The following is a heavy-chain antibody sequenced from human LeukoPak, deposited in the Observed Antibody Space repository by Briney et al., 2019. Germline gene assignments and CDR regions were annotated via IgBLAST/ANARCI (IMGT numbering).Heavy chain of an antibody. CDR2: ISGSGGNT. Sequence: GGSLRLSCVASGFTFSTYAMSWVRQAPGKGLEWVSVISGSGGNTYYADSVKGRFTISRDNSKNTLYLQMNSLRPEDTAVYYCAKASGGNVVYWGQGTLVTVSS. D-gene: IGHD4-23*01. J-gene: IGHJ4*02. V-gene: IGHV3-23*01. CDR1: GFTFSTYA. CDR3: AKASGGNVVY.